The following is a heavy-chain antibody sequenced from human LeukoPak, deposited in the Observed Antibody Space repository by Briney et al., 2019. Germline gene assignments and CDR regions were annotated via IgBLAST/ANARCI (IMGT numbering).Heavy chain of an antibody. CDR2: INHSGST. CDR3: ARGPSYSSSWIVDY. J-gene: IGHJ4*02. V-gene: IGHV4-34*01. D-gene: IGHD6-13*01. Sequence: SETLSLTCAVYGGSFSGYYWSWIRQPPGKGLEWIGEINHSGSTNYNPSLKSRVTISVDTSKNQFSLKLSSVTAADTAVYYCARGPSYSSSWIVDYWGQGTLVTVSS. CDR1: GGSFSGYY.